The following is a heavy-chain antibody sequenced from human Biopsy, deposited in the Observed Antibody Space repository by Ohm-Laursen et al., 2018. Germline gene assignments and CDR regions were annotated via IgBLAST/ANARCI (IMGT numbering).Heavy chain of an antibody. D-gene: IGHD2-15*01. J-gene: IGHJ4*02. CDR3: ARAYPPPGRRLVVVAGDFDC. CDR1: GFTFSDYY. CDR2: IHKDSTTE. V-gene: IGHV3-11*04. Sequence: SLRLSCAASGFTFSDYYMNWFRRAPGKGLEWIAYIHKDSTTEYYADSVKGRFTISRDNAKNSLYLQMNSLRAEDTAVYYCARAYPPPGRRLVVVAGDFDCWGQGTRVTVSS.